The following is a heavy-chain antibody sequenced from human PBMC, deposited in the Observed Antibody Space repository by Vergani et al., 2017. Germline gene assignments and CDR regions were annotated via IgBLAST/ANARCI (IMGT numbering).Heavy chain of an antibody. V-gene: IGHV4-34*01. J-gene: IGHJ6*03. Sequence: QVQLQQWVGGLLKPSETLSLTCVVNGGSFTSYHWTWIRQSPGEGLEWVGDIDHTGRPDYNPSLKSRLTMSVAKSRNQFSLTLNSVTATDTAIYFCARVNTETNGHLYYYYYMDVWGQGTAVTVS. CDR3: ARVNTETNGHLYYYYYMDV. CDR2: IDHTGRP. D-gene: IGHD4-11*01. CDR1: GGSFTSYH.